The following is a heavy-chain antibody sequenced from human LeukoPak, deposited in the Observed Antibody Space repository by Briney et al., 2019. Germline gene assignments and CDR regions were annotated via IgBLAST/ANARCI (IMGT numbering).Heavy chain of an antibody. CDR2: IYTSGST. J-gene: IGHJ6*03. CDR3: ARDLVVAATYYYMDV. V-gene: IGHV4-61*02. CDR1: GGSISSGSYY. D-gene: IGHD2-15*01. Sequence: TASQTLSLTCTVSGGSISSGSYYWSWIRQPAGKGLEWIGRIYTSGSTNYNPSLKSRVTISVDTSKNQFSLKLSSVTDADTAVYYCARDLVVAATYYYMDVWGKGTTVTVSS.